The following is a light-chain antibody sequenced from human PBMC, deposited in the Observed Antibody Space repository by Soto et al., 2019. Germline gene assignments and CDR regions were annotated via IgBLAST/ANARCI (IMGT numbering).Light chain of an antibody. CDR2: AVS. J-gene: IGLJ1*01. V-gene: IGLV2-14*01. CDR3: CSYTSRTTYV. CDR1: ASDVGGYNY. Sequence: ALTQPASASGSPGQSITISCTGTASDVGGYNYVSWYQQHPGKAPKLMIHAVSNRPSGVSSRFSGSKSGNTASLTISGLQSEDEADYFCCSYTSRTTYVFGTGTKVTVL.